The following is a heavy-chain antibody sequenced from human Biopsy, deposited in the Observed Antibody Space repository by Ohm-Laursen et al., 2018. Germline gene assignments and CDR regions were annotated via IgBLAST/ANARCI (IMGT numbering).Heavy chain of an antibody. V-gene: IGHV3-7*01. CDR1: GFTFSSSW. CDR3: VRRRSMDV. CDR2: IKQDGSED. J-gene: IGHJ6*02. Sequence: SLRLSCAASGFTFSSSWMTWVRQAPGKGLEWVAMIKQDGSEDYYVDSVKGRFTISRDNAQKSLDLQLNSLRAEDTAVYYCVRRRSMDVWGQGTTVTVSS.